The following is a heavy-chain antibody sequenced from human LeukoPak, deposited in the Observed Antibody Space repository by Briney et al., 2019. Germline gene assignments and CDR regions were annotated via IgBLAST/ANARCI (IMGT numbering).Heavy chain of an antibody. CDR1: GFTFSSYS. J-gene: IGHJ4*02. D-gene: IGHD3-10*01. CDR3: ARDTMVRGVLSSIY. CDR2: INTGSSTK. Sequence: GGSLRLSCAASGFTFSSYSMNWVRQAPGKGLEWVSYINTGSSTKNYADSVKGRFTISRDNAKNSLYLQMNSLRAEDTAVYYCARDTMVRGVLSSIYWGQGTLVTVSS. V-gene: IGHV3-48*04.